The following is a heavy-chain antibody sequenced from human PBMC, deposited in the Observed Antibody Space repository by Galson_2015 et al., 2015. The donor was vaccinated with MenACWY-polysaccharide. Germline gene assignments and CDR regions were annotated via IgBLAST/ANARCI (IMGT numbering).Heavy chain of an antibody. J-gene: IGHJ5*02. CDR2: ISYDGGT. CDR1: GDSITSGGYF. CDR3: AGGGRAVSIRNWFAP. V-gene: IGHV4-31*03. D-gene: IGHD3-16*01. Sequence: TLSLTCTVSGDSITSGGYFWSWIRQHPGEGLEWIASISYDGGTYYNPSLKSRVTISVDTPKNQFSLKLNSVTAADTAVYYCAGGGRAVSIRNWFAPRCPGTLVTVSS.